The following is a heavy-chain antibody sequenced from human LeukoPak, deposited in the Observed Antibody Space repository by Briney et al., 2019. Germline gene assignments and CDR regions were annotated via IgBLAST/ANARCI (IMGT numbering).Heavy chain of an antibody. CDR1: GHTSTTYA. J-gene: IGHJ6*02. CDR3: ARGYCSSTSCYMDV. CDR2: TNAGNGNI. D-gene: IGHD2-2*01. V-gene: IGHV1-3*01. Sequence: ATVKVSCKASGHTSTTYAIHWVRQAPGQGLEWMGWTNAGNGNIKYSQKFQGRVTITGDTSASTAYMELSSLRSEDTAVYYCARGYCSSTSCYMDVWGQGTTVTVSS.